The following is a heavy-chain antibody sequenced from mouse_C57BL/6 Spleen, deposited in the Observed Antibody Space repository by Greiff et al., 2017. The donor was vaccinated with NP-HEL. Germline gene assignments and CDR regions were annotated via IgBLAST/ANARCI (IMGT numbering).Heavy chain of an antibody. D-gene: IGHD2-2*01. Sequence: QVQLKESGPGILQPSQTLSLTCSFSGFSLSTFGMGVGWIRQPSGKGLEWLAHIWWDDDKYYNPALKSRLTISKDTSKNQVFLKIANVDTADTATYYCAPSTMVKRAWFAYWGQGTLVTVSA. CDR3: APSTMVKRAWFAY. CDR2: IWWDDDK. CDR1: GFSLSTFGMG. V-gene: IGHV8-8*01. J-gene: IGHJ3*01.